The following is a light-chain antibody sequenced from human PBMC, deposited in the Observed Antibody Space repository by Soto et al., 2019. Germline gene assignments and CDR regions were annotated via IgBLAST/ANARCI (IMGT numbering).Light chain of an antibody. Sequence: EIVLTQSPGTLSLSPGERATLSCRASQSVSSSYLAWYQQKPGQAPRLLIYGASSRATGIPDRFSGSGSGTDFTLTISRLELEDFAVYYCQQYGSLFGGGTKVEIK. V-gene: IGKV3-20*01. CDR1: QSVSSSY. CDR3: QQYGSL. CDR2: GAS. J-gene: IGKJ4*01.